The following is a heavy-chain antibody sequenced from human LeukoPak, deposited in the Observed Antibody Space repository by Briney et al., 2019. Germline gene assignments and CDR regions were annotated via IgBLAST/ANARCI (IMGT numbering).Heavy chain of an antibody. V-gene: IGHV3-23*01. CDR2: ISGGGGST. CDR1: GFTFASYG. CDR3: AKGVLLTGRTPLDY. J-gene: IGHJ4*02. Sequence: GGSLRLSCAASGFTFASYGMSWVRQAPGEGLEWVSAISGGGGSTYYADSVKGRFTISRDNSKNTLYLRMNSLRGEDTALYYCAKGVLLTGRTPLDYWGQGTLVTVSS. D-gene: IGHD4/OR15-4a*01.